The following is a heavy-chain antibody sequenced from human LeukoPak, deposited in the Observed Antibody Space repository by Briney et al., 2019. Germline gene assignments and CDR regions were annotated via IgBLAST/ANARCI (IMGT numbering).Heavy chain of an antibody. D-gene: IGHD5-12*01. V-gene: IGHV3-15*01. CDR1: GFTFSNAW. CDR3: TEDIVATIGPSRLGY. CDR2: IKSKTDGGTT. J-gene: IGHJ4*02. Sequence: GGSLRLSCAASGFTFSNAWMSWVRQAPGKGLEWVGRIKSKTDGGTTDYAAPVKGRFTISRDDSKNTLYLQMNSLKTEDTAVYYCTEDIVATIGPSRLGYWGQGTLVTVSS.